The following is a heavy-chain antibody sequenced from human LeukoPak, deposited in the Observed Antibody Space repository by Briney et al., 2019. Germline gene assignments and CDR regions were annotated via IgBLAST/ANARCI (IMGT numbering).Heavy chain of an antibody. D-gene: IGHD3-10*01. CDR2: INHSGST. Sequence: PSETLSLTCAVYGGSFSGYYWSWIRQPPGKGLEWIGEINHSGSTNYNPSLKSRVTISVDTSKNQFSLKLSSVTAADTAVYYCARGSIWFVESHWFDPWGQGTLVTVSS. CDR1: GGSFSGYY. CDR3: ARGSIWFVESHWFDP. V-gene: IGHV4-34*01. J-gene: IGHJ5*02.